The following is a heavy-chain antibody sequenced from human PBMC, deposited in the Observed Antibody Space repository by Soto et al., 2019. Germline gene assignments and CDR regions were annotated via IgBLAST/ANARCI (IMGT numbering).Heavy chain of an antibody. D-gene: IGHD3-10*01. CDR3: AMPGKAMVQRYYYYYMDV. J-gene: IGHJ6*03. CDR2: INAGNGNT. Sequence: ASVKVSCKASGYTFTSYAMHWVRQAPGQRLEWMGWINAGNGNTKYSQNFQGRVTITRDTSASIAYMELSSLRSEDTAVYYCAMPGKAMVQRYYYYYMDVWGKGTTVTV. V-gene: IGHV1-3*01. CDR1: GYTFTSYA.